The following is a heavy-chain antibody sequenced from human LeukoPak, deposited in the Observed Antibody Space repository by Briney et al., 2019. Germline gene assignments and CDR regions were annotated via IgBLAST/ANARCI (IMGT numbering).Heavy chain of an antibody. CDR1: GFTFSSYW. Sequence: GGSLRLSCAASGFTFSSYWMSWVRQAPGKGLEWLSYISSSSSTIYYADSVKGRFTISRDNAKNSLYLQMNSLRAKDTAVYYCAELGITMIGGVWGKGTTVTISS. D-gene: IGHD3-10*02. J-gene: IGHJ6*04. CDR2: ISSSSSTI. V-gene: IGHV3-48*01. CDR3: AELGITMIGGV.